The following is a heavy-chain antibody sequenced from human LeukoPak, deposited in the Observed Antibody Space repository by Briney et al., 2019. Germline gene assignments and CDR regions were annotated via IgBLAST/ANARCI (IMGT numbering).Heavy chain of an antibody. J-gene: IGHJ4*02. Sequence: ASVKVSCKASGYTFTGYYMHWVRQAPGQGLEWMGWINPNSGGTNYAQKFQGRVTVTRDTSISTAYMELSRLRSDDTAVYYCARANPGATIKGYWGQGTPVTVSS. D-gene: IGHD5-12*01. CDR1: GYTFTGYY. CDR3: ARANPGATIKGY. V-gene: IGHV1-2*02. CDR2: INPNSGGT.